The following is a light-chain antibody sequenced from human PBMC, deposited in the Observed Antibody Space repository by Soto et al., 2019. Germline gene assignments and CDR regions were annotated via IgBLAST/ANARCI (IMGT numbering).Light chain of an antibody. CDR3: QQSDT. CDR1: QSVSSTY. J-gene: IGKJ5*01. V-gene: IGKV3-20*01. CDR2: GTS. Sequence: LKESAGTVSLSPGERATLSCRASQSVSSTYLAWYQQKPGQAPRLLIYGTSSRATGIPDRFSGSGSGTDFTLPLSRLEPEDFAVYYCQQSDTFGLGTRLEIK.